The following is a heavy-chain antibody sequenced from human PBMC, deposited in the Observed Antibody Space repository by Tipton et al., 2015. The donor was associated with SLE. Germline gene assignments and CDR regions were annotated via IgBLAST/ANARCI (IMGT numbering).Heavy chain of an antibody. Sequence: GSLRPSCAASGFNFRSYAMGWVRQAPGKGLEWVSLIYSGGGATLYADSVKGRFTLSRDDSENTLYLQMNSLRAEDTAVYYCAKDNDWSTFDYWGQGTLVTVSS. CDR2: IYSGGGAT. J-gene: IGHJ4*02. D-gene: IGHD3-9*01. CDR3: AKDNDWSTFDY. V-gene: IGHV3-23*03. CDR1: GFNFRSYA.